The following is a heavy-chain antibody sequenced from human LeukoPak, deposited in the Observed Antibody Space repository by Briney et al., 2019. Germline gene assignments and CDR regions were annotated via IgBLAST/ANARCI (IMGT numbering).Heavy chain of an antibody. CDR2: IKPDGSAE. V-gene: IGHV3-7*01. J-gene: IGHJ4*02. CDR1: GFTLSSNW. CDR3: ARANNSSWHD. Sequence: GGSLRLSCATSGFTLSSNWMSWVRHVPGRGLDWVANIKPDGSAEYYAASAKGRFTVSRDNAKNSLYLQMNSLRVEDTAVYYCARANNSSWHDWGQGTLVTVSS. D-gene: IGHD6-13*01.